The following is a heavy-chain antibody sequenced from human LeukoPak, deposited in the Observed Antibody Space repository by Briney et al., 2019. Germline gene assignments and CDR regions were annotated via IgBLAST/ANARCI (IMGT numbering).Heavy chain of an antibody. Sequence: ASVKVSCKASGYTFTGYYMHWVRQAPGQGLEWMGWINPNSGGTNYAQKFQGRVTMTRDTSISTAYMELSRLRSDDTAVYYCARHFYYDSSGYYSSEYFQHWGQGTLVTVSS. V-gene: IGHV1-2*02. CDR1: GYTFTGYY. CDR2: INPNSGGT. CDR3: ARHFYYDSSGYYSSEYFQH. D-gene: IGHD3-22*01. J-gene: IGHJ1*01.